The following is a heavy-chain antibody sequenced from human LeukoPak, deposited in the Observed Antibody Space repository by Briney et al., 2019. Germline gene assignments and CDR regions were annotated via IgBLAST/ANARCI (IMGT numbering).Heavy chain of an antibody. CDR3: ARGHIRYYFDY. CDR1: GFTVSNY. V-gene: IGHV3-66*01. Sequence: GGSLRLSCAASGFTVSNYMNWVRQAPGKGLEWVSVVYSGGSTNYADSVRGRFTISRDNSKNTLYLQMNSLRAEDTAVYYCARGHIRYYFDYWGQGTLVTVSS. D-gene: IGHD3-3*02. CDR2: VYSGGST. J-gene: IGHJ4*02.